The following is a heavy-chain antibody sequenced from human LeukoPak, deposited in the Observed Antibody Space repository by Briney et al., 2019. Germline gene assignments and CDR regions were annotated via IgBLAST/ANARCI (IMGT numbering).Heavy chain of an antibody. Sequence: PGGSLRLSCAASGFTFSSYGMHWVRQAPGKGLEWVAFIRYDGSNKYYADSVKGRFTISRDNSKNTLYLQMNSLRAEDTAVYYCAKQVSLRFLEWLSHFDYWGQGTLVTVSS. J-gene: IGHJ4*02. D-gene: IGHD3-3*01. CDR1: GFTFSSYG. V-gene: IGHV3-30*02. CDR3: AKQVSLRFLEWLSHFDY. CDR2: IRYDGSNK.